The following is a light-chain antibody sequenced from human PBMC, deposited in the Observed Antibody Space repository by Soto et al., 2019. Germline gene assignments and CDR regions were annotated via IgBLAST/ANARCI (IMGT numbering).Light chain of an antibody. CDR2: GAS. V-gene: IGKV3-20*01. CDR3: QQYGSSPFT. Sequence: DIVLTQSPGTLSLSPGERATLSCRASQTVSSNNLAWYQQKRGQAPRLLIYGASSRAAAIPDRFGGSGSGTDFTLIISSLAPEDFAVYYCQQYGSSPFTFGPGTAVDIK. CDR1: QTVSSNN. J-gene: IGKJ3*01.